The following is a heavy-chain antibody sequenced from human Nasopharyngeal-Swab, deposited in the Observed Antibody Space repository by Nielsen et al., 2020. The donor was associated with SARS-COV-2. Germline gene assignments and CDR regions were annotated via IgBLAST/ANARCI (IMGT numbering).Heavy chain of an antibody. CDR2: ISGSGGST. D-gene: IGHD4-17*01. CDR1: GFTFSSYA. J-gene: IGHJ4*02. CDR3: AKSKGYYGDYYFDY. V-gene: IGHV3-23*01. Sequence: GESLKISCAASGFTFSSYAMSWVRQAPGKGLEWVSAISGSGGSTYYADPVKGRFTISRDNSKNTLYLQMNSLRAEDTAVYYCAKSKGYYGDYYFDYWGQGTLVTVSS.